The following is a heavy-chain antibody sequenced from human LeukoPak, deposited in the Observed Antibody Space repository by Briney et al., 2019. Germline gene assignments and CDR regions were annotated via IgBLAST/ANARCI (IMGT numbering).Heavy chain of an antibody. V-gene: IGHV6-1*01. Sequence: SQTLSLTCVISGDSVSSNSAAWNWIRQSPSRGLEWLGRTYYRSKWHYDYAVSVKSRITINPDTSKNQFSLHLDSVTPEDTAVYYCAGYSYGVRPSWGQGTLVSVSS. CDR3: AGYSYGVRPS. D-gene: IGHD5-18*01. CDR1: GDSVSSNSAA. J-gene: IGHJ5*02. CDR2: TYYRSKWHY.